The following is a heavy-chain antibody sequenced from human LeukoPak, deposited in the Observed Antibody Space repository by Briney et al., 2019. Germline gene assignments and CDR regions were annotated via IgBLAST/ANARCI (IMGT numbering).Heavy chain of an antibody. V-gene: IGHV4-34*01. CDR1: GGSFSGYY. Sequence: SETLSLTCAVYGGSFSGYYWSWIRQPPGKGLEWIGEINHSGSTNYNPSLKSRVTISVDTSKNQFSLKLSSVTAADTAVYYCATGTYYYDSSGYYYDPYYYYYGMDVWGQGTTVTVSS. D-gene: IGHD3-22*01. CDR2: INHSGST. J-gene: IGHJ6*02. CDR3: ATGTYYYDSSGYYYDPYYYYYGMDV.